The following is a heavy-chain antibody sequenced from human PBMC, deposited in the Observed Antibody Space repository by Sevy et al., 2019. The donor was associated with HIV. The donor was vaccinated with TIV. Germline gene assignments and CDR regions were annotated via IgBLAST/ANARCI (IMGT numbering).Heavy chain of an antibody. CDR3: AREVGYSYGN. Sequence: GESLKISCAASGFTFSSYAMHWVRQAPGKGREWVAVISYDGSNKYYADSVKGRFTISRDNSKNTLYLQMNSLRAEDTAVYYCAREVGYSYGNWGQGTLVTVSS. V-gene: IGHV3-30-3*01. D-gene: IGHD5-18*01. CDR2: ISYDGSNK. J-gene: IGHJ4*02. CDR1: GFTFSSYA.